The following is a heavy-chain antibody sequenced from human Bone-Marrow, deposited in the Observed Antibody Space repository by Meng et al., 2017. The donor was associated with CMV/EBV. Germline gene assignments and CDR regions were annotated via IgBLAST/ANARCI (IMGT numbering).Heavy chain of an antibody. Sequence: SVKVSCKASGGTFSSYAISWVRQAPGQGLEWMGGIIPIFGTANYAQKFQGRVTITTDESTSTACMELSSLRSEDTAVYYCARSHRPLSSWGAFDIWGQGTMVTVSS. CDR1: GGTFSSYA. J-gene: IGHJ3*02. CDR2: IIPIFGTA. D-gene: IGHD6-13*01. CDR3: ARSHRPLSSWGAFDI. V-gene: IGHV1-69*05.